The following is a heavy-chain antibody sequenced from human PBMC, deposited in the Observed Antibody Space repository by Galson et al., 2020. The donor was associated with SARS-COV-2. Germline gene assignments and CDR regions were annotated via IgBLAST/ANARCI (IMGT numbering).Heavy chain of an antibody. CDR3: ARDKDGANLFDY. CDR2: INTYTGNP. Sequence: ASVKVSCKASGYTITHYAINWVRQAPGQGLEWVGWINTYTGNPTYAQAFTGRFVLSLDRSLNTAYLQISSLKADDSAVYYCARDKDGANLFDYWGQGTQVTVSS. V-gene: IGHV7-4-1*02. J-gene: IGHJ4*02. CDR1: GYTITHYA.